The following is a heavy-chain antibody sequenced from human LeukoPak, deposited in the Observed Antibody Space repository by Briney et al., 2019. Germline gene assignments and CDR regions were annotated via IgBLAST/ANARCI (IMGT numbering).Heavy chain of an antibody. V-gene: IGHV4-31*03. CDR3: ARVEPTLYYFDY. CDR2: IYYSGST. J-gene: IGHJ4*02. CDR1: GGSISSGGYY. Sequence: TRSLTCTVSGGSISSGGYYWSCIRQHTGKGLEWIGYIYYSGSTYYNPSLKSRVTISVDTSKNQFSLKLSSVTAADTAVYYCARVEPTLYYFDYWGQVTLGTVSS.